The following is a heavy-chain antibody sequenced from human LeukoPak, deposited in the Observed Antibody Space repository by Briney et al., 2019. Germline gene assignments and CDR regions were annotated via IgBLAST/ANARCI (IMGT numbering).Heavy chain of an antibody. Sequence: SETLSLTCTVSGGSISSSSYYWGWIRQPPGKGLEWIGSIYHSGSTYYNPSLKSRVTISVDTSKNQFSLKLSSVTAADTAVYYCARVHSGWYHYWGQGTLVTVSS. D-gene: IGHD6-19*01. V-gene: IGHV4-39*07. CDR2: IYHSGST. CDR1: GGSISSSSYY. J-gene: IGHJ4*02. CDR3: ARVHSGWYHY.